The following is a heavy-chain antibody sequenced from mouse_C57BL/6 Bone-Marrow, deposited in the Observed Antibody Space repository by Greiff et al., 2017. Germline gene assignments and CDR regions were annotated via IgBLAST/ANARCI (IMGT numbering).Heavy chain of an antibody. CDR2: IYPGDGDT. CDR1: GYAFSSYW. V-gene: IGHV1-80*01. CDR3: ARFPPLIYYYGSRGVAY. D-gene: IGHD1-1*01. J-gene: IGHJ3*01. Sequence: LQESGAELVKPGASVKISCKASGYAFSSYWMNWVKQRPGKGLEWIGQIYPGDGDTNYNGTFKGKATLTADKSSSTAYMQLSSLTSEDSAVYFCARFPPLIYYYGSRGVAYWGQGTLVTVSA.